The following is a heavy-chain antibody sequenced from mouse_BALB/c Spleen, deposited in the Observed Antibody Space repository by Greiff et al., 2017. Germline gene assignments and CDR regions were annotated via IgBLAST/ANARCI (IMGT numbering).Heavy chain of an antibody. CDR1: GFNIKDTY. V-gene: IGHV14-3*02. CDR2: IDPANGNT. Sequence: VRLQQSGAELVKPGASVKLSCTASGFNIKDTYMHWVKQRPEQGLEWIGRIDPANGNTKYDPKFQGKATITEDTSSNTAYLQLSSLTSEDTAVYYCAYYGSSAYFDDWGQGTTLTVSS. D-gene: IGHD1-1*01. CDR3: AYYGSSAYFDD. J-gene: IGHJ2*01.